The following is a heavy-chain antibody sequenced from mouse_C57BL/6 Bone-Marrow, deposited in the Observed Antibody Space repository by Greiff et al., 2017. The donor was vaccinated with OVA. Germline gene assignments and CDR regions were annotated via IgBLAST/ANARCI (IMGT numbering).Heavy chain of an antibody. D-gene: IGHD1-1*01. CDR3: AITTVDYWYFDV. CDR2: ISYDGSN. CDR1: GYSITSGYY. Sequence: EPGLVKPSQSLSLTCSVTGYSITSGYYWNWIRQFPGNKLEWMGYISYDGSNNYNPSLKNRISITRDTSKNQFFLKLNSVTTEDTATYYCAITTVDYWYFDVWGTGTTVTVSS. V-gene: IGHV3-6*01. J-gene: IGHJ1*03.